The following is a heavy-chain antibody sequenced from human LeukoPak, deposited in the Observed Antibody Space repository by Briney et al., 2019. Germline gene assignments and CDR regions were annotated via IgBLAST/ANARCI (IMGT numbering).Heavy chain of an antibody. CDR1: GGSFSRYY. CDR2: IDHRGDT. V-gene: IGHV4-34*01. D-gene: IGHD1-1*01. CDR3: ARGATISETGYFDL. J-gene: IGHJ4*03. Sequence: SETLSLTCAVYGGSFSRYYWSWIRQSPGKGLEWIAEIDHRGDTNYNPSVKSRVTISVDTSKNQFSLKVGSLSAADTAVYYCARGATISETGYFDLWGQGTLVTVSS.